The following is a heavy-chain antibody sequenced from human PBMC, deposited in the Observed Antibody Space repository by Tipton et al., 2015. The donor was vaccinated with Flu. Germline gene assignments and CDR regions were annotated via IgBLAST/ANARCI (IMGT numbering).Heavy chain of an antibody. CDR2: IHSSGTA. V-gene: IGHV4-61*03. CDR3: AREEWKEEMGTDAAYYYHYYALDV. Sequence: TLSLTCIVSGDSVSSANYYWSWIRQPPGKQLEWIGYIHSSGTAYYNPSVKSRVTMSVDMSKNHFSLRLSSVTAADTAVYYCAREEWKEEMGTDAAYYYHYYALDVWGQGTTVTASS. D-gene: IGHD5-24*01. CDR1: GDSVSSANYY. J-gene: IGHJ6*02.